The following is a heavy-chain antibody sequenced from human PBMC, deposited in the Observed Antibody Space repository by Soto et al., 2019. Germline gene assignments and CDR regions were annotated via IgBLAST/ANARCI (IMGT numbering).Heavy chain of an antibody. J-gene: IGHJ4*02. CDR3: VKGAGWLQDVDY. D-gene: IGHD5-12*01. CDR2: ISANGGST. V-gene: IGHV3-64D*08. Sequence: EVQLVESGGGLVQPGGSLRLSCSASGFTFNDYPMYWVRQAPGKGLEYVSLISANGGSTHYADSVKGRFSISRDKYKTTLSLQMSSLRDEDTAVYYCVKGAGWLQDVDYWGQGTLVTVSS. CDR1: GFTFNDYP.